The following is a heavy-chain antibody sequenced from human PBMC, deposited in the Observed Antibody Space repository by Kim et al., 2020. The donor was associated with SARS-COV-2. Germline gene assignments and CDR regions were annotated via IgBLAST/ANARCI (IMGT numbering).Heavy chain of an antibody. Sequence: YYVDSVKGPFTIARDNAKNSLYLQMNSLRAEDTAVYYCARDLGGFGRMDVWGQGTTVTVSS. D-gene: IGHD3-10*01. CDR3: ARDLGGFGRMDV. V-gene: IGHV3-7*03. J-gene: IGHJ6*02.